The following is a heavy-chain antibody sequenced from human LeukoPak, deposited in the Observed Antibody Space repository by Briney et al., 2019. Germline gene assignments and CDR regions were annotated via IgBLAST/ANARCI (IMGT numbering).Heavy chain of an antibody. V-gene: IGHV3-30-3*01. CDR3: ARTFTDWLDC. J-gene: IGHJ4*02. Sequence: GGSLRLSCAASGFTFSSYTMHWVRQAPGKGLEWVAFISSYDGSNKYYAASVEGRFTISRDNSKNSLYLQMNNVRAEDTAVYYCARTFTDWLDCWGQGTLVTVSS. CDR1: GFTFSSYT. D-gene: IGHD3-9*01. CDR2: ISSYDGSNK.